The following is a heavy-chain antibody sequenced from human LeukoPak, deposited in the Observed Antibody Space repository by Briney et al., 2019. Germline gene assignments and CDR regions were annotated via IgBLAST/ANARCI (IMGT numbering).Heavy chain of an antibody. Sequence: SVKVSCKASGGTFSSYAISWVRQAPGQGLEWMGGIIPIFGTANYAQKFQGRVTITADESTSTAYMELSSLRSEDTAVYYCARVPIFGVVIIPIDYYYYMDVWGKGTTVTVSS. CDR1: GGTFSSYA. J-gene: IGHJ6*03. CDR3: ARVPIFGVVIIPIDYYYYMDV. CDR2: IIPIFGTA. V-gene: IGHV1-69*13. D-gene: IGHD3-3*01.